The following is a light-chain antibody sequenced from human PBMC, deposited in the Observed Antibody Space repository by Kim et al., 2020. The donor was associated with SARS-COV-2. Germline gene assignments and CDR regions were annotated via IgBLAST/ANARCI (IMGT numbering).Light chain of an antibody. CDR3: QEYNNGPALS. Sequence: DIVMTQSPATLSVSPGERATLSCRASHSVAGKLAWYQQKPGQAPRLLIYGASVRATGIPARFSGSGSGTEFTLTISSLQSEDFAVYYCQEYNNGPALSFGGGTKVDIK. CDR1: HSVAGK. J-gene: IGKJ4*01. V-gene: IGKV3D-15*01. CDR2: GAS.